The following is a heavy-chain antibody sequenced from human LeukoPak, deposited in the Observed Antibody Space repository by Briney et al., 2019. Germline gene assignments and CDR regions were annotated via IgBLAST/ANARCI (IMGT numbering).Heavy chain of an antibody. D-gene: IGHD3-22*01. V-gene: IGHV3-53*01. CDR1: GFTVSSNY. J-gene: IGHJ4*02. CDR3: VRRIYYFARSGNLVEY. CDR2: IYSGGST. Sequence: GGSLRLSCAASGFTVSSNYMSWVRQAPGKGLEWVSVIYSGGSTYYADSVKGRFTISRDNSKNTLYLQMNSLRAEDTAVYYCVRRIYYFARSGNLVEYWGQGTLVTVSS.